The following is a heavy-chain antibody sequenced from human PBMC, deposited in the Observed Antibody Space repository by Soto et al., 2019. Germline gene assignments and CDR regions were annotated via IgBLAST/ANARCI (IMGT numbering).Heavy chain of an antibody. CDR3: ARDRAAAGTRWFDP. J-gene: IGHJ5*02. V-gene: IGHV3-33*01. Sequence: SLRLSCAASGFTFSSYGMHWVRQAPGKGLEWVAVIWYDGSNKYYADSVKGRFTISRDNSKNTLYLQMNSLRAEDTAVYYCARDRAAAGTRWFDPWGQGTLVTVSS. CDR2: IWYDGSNK. D-gene: IGHD6-13*01. CDR1: GFTFSSYG.